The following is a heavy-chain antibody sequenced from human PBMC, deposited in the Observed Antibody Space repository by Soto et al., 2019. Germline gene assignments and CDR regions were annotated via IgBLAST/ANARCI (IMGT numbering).Heavy chain of an antibody. V-gene: IGHV3-23*01. D-gene: IGHD1-1*01. CDR2: MGGSGGSI. CDR3: VKGYWKGDV. Sequence: EVQLLESGGGLVQPGRSLRLSCAASGFTFSTYAMNWVRQAPGNGLEWVSAMGGSGGSIHYADSVKGRFTIPRDNSKNTLYLQMNSLGDEVTAVYHCVKGYWKGDVWGQGTTVTVSS. J-gene: IGHJ6*02. CDR1: GFTFSTYA.